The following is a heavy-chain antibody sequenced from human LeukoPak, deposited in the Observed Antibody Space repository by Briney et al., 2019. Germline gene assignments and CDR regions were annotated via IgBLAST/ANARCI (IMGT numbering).Heavy chain of an antibody. CDR1: GGTFSSYA. CDR2: IIPIFGTA. D-gene: IGHD3-9*01. CDR3: ARDRGTYYDVLTSYFSLDY. J-gene: IGHJ4*02. Sequence: GASVKVSCKASGGTFSSYAISWVRQAPGQGLEWMGGIIPIFGTANYAQKFQGRVTITADESTSTAYMELSSLRSEGTAVYYCARDRGTYYDVLTSYFSLDYWGQGPLGTVSS. V-gene: IGHV1-69*13.